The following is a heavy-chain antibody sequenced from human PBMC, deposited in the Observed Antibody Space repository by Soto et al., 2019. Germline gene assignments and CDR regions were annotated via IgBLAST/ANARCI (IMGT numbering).Heavy chain of an antibody. CDR1: GFTFSSYS. CDR2: ISSSSSYI. V-gene: IGHV3-21*01. D-gene: IGHD3-10*01. Sequence: GGSLRLSCAASGFTFSSYSMNWVRQAPGKGLEWVSSISSSSSYIYYADSVKGRFTISRDNAKNSLYLQINSLRAENTAVYYFSTGGGLLGYYGMDVWGQGTTVTVSS. CDR3: STGGGLLGYYGMDV. J-gene: IGHJ6*02.